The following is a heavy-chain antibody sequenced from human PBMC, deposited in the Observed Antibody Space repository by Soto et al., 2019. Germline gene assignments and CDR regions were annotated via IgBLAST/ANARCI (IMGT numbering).Heavy chain of an antibody. Sequence: GGSLRLSCAASGFTFSSYWMHWVRQAPGKGLVWVSRINSDGSSTSYADSVKGRFTISRDNAKNTLYLQMNSLRAEDTAVYYCARDRGYGDLYWYFDLWGRGTLVTVSS. J-gene: IGHJ2*01. CDR1: GFTFSSYW. V-gene: IGHV3-74*01. CDR3: ARDRGYGDLYWYFDL. D-gene: IGHD4-17*01. CDR2: INSDGSST.